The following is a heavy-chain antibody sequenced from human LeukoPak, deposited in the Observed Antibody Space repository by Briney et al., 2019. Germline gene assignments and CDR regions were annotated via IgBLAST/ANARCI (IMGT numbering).Heavy chain of an antibody. CDR2: IYTSGST. CDR3: AREERLYSSSWYPRPYYYYMDV. CDR1: GGSISSYH. Sequence: SETLSLTCSVSGGSISSYHWSWIRQPAGKGLEWIGRIYTSGSTKYNPSLKSRVTMSVDTSKNRFSLKLTSVTAADTAVYYCAREERLYSSSWYPRPYYYYMDVWGKGTTVTISS. V-gene: IGHV4-4*07. J-gene: IGHJ6*03. D-gene: IGHD6-13*01.